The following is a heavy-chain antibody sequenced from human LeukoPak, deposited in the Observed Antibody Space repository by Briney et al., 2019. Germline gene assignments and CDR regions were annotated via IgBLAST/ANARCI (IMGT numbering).Heavy chain of an antibody. CDR3: ASSIAVTGIGAFDI. J-gene: IGHJ3*02. CDR1: GFIVSSNY. Sequence: GGSLRLSRAVSGFIVSSNYMSWVRQAPGKGLEWVSVIYSGGSTLYADSVKGRFSISRDRSKNTLYLQMNSLRAEDTAVYYCASSIAVTGIGAFDIWGQGTMVTVSS. D-gene: IGHD6-19*01. CDR2: IYSGGST. V-gene: IGHV3-53*01.